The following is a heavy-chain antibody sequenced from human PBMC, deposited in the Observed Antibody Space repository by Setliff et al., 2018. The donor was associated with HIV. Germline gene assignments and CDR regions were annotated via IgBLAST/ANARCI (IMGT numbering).Heavy chain of an antibody. CDR3: AGGLHYGLGKFGY. J-gene: IGHJ4*02. Sequence: SETLSLTCDVFGGSFSGYYWSWIRQPPGKGLEWIGYIYISGNTMYNPSLKSRVTISVDTSKNQFSLKLSSVTAADTAVYYCAGGLHYGLGKFGYWGQGTLVTVSS. D-gene: IGHD3-10*01. CDR2: IYISGNT. V-gene: IGHV4-59*01. CDR1: GGSFSGYY.